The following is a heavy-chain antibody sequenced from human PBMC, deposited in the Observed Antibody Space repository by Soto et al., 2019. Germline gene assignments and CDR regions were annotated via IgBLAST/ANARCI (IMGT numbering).Heavy chain of an antibody. CDR3: ARDQPGSFPY. J-gene: IGHJ4*02. CDR2: INPNSGGT. D-gene: IGHD1-26*01. CDR1: GYTFTGYY. Sequence: GASVKVSCKASGYTFTGYYMHWVRQAPGQGLEWMGWINPNSGGTNYAQKFQGRVTMTRDTSTSTVYMELSSLRSEDTAVYYCARDQPGSFPYWGQGTLVTVSS. V-gene: IGHV1-2*02.